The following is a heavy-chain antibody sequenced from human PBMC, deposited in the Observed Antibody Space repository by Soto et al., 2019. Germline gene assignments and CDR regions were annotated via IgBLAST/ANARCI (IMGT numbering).Heavy chain of an antibody. CDR2: ISYDGSNK. J-gene: IGHJ6*02. Sequence: QVQLVESGGGVVQPGRSLRLSCAASGFTFSSYAMHWVRQAPGKGLEWVAVISYDGSNKYYADSVKGRFTISRDNSKNTLYLQMNSPRAEDTAVYYCAREYYYGSGSYWDYYYGMDVWGQGTTVTVSS. V-gene: IGHV3-30-3*01. CDR3: AREYYYGSGSYWDYYYGMDV. CDR1: GFTFSSYA. D-gene: IGHD3-10*01.